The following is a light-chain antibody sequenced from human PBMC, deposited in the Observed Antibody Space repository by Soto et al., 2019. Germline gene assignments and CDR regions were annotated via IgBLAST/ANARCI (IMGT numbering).Light chain of an antibody. J-gene: IGLJ1*01. CDR2: DVS. CDR3: CSYAGSYTSYV. Sequence: QSALTQPRSVSGSPGQSVTISCTGTSSDVGGYNYVSWYQHHPGKAPKLMIYDVSKRPSGVPDRFSGSKSGNTASLTISGLQAEDEADYYCCSYAGSYTSYVFGTGTKVTVL. V-gene: IGLV2-11*01. CDR1: SSDVGGYNY.